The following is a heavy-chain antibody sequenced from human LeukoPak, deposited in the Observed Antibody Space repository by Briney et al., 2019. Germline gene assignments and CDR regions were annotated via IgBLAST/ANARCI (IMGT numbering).Heavy chain of an antibody. V-gene: IGHV1-18*01. J-gene: IGHJ6*02. CDR3: AREEGRPDEYYCYGMDV. CDR1: GYTFTSYG. CDR2: ISAYNGNT. Sequence: ASVKVSCKASGYTFTSYGISWVRQAPGQGLEWMGWISAYNGNTNYAQKLQGRVTMTTDTSTSTAYMELRSLRSDDTAVYYCAREEGRPDEYYCYGMDVWGQGTTVTVSS. D-gene: IGHD1-14*01.